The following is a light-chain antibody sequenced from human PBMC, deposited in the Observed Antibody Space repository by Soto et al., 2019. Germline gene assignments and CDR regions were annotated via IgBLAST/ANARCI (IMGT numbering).Light chain of an antibody. J-gene: IGKJ4*01. Sequence: DIQMTQSPSSLSASIGDRVTISCQASQAIINHLNWYQKKPGKAPNLLIYDASNLHTGVPSRFSGSGSGTEFTFIISSLQPEDVVTYYCHQYDNLPLTFGGGTKVDIK. CDR2: DAS. CDR1: QAIINH. CDR3: HQYDNLPLT. V-gene: IGKV1-33*01.